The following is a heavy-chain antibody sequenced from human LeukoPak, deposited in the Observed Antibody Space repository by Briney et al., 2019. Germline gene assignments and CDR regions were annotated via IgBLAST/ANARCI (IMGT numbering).Heavy chain of an antibody. Sequence: GGSLRLSCGASGFSFSDYGMHWVRQAPGKGLEWVAFIRHDGNKKYLPDSMKGRFTISRDNAKNSLYLQMNSLRAEDTAVYYCAREDGGDYYYYGMDVWGQGTTVTVSS. J-gene: IGHJ6*02. CDR3: AREDGGDYYYYGMDV. CDR1: GFSFSDYG. V-gene: IGHV3-30*02. D-gene: IGHD4-23*01. CDR2: IRHDGNKK.